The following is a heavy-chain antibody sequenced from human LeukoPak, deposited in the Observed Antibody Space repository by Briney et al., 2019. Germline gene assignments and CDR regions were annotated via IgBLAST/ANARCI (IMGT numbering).Heavy chain of an antibody. V-gene: IGHV4-30-4*08. CDR2: IYYSGST. CDR3: ARGSYYDSPYDFDY. D-gene: IGHD3-22*01. CDR1: GGSISSGDYY. Sequence: SQTLSLTCTVSGGSISSGDYYWSWIRQPPGKGLEWIGCIYYSGSTYYNPSLKSRVTISVDTSKNQFSLQLSSVTAADTAVCYCARGSYYDSPYDFDYWGQATLVTVSS. J-gene: IGHJ4*02.